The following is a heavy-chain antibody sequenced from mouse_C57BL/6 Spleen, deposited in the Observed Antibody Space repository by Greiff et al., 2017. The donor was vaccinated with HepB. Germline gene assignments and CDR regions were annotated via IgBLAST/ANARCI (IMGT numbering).Heavy chain of an antibody. J-gene: IGHJ3*01. V-gene: IGHV1-82*01. D-gene: IGHD2-4*01. CDR3: AREGDYDAWFAY. CDR1: GYAFSSSW. Sequence: QVHVKQSGPELVKPGASVKISCKASGYAFSSSWMNWVKQRPGKGLEWIGRIYPGDGDTNYNGKFKGKATLTADKSSSTAYMQLSSLTSEDSAVYFCAREGDYDAWFAYWGQGTLVTVSA. CDR2: IYPGDGDT.